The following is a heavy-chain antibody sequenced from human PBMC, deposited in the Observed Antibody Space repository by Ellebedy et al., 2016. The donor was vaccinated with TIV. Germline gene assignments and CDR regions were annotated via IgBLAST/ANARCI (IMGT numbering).Heavy chain of an antibody. CDR1: GGSISSSSYY. V-gene: IGHV4-39*01. D-gene: IGHD2-21*02. CDR3: ARRGVGGDYSWFDP. J-gene: IGHJ5*02. Sequence: MPSETLSLTCTVSGGSISSSSYYWGWIRRPPGNGLEGIGSAYFSGRTNYNASIKSPVTLDVDTATNQFSLKMTSVTAADTAVYNWARRGVGGDYSWFDPWGQGILVTVSS. CDR2: AYFSGRT.